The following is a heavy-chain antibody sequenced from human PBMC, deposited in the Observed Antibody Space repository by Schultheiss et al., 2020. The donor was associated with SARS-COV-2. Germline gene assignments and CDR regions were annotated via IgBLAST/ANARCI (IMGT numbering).Heavy chain of an antibody. V-gene: IGHV3-21*04. D-gene: IGHD6-13*01. CDR3: ARGSNGAFDI. J-gene: IGHJ3*02. CDR1: GFTFSSYS. CDR2: ISSSSSYI. Sequence: GESLKISCAASGFTFSSYSMNWVRQAPGKGLEWVSSISSSSSYIYYADSVKGRFTISRDNAKNSLYLQMNSLRAQDTAVYYCARGSNGAFDIWGQGTRVTVSS.